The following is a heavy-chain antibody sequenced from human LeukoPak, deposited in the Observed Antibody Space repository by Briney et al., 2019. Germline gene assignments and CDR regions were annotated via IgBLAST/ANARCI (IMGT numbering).Heavy chain of an antibody. CDR3: ARYDFNKYFDY. D-gene: IGHD3-3*01. CDR2: IFYSGST. J-gene: IGHJ4*02. Sequence: SETLSLTCTVSGGSIISNTDHWAWIRQPPGKGLEWIGSIFYSGSTYYNPSLRSRVTISVDTSQNQFSLNLYPVTAADTAVYYCARYDFNKYFDYWGQGILVTVSS. CDR1: GGSIISNTDH. V-gene: IGHV4-39*07.